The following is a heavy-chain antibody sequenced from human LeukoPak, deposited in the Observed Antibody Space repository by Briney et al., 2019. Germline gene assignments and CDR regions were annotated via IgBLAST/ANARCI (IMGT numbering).Heavy chain of an antibody. V-gene: IGHV3-74*01. D-gene: IGHD3-10*01. J-gene: IGHJ4*02. Sequence: GGSLRLSCAASGLIVSSNYMSWVRQAPGKGLVWVSRINSDGSSTSYADSVKGRFTISRDNAKNTLYLQMNSLRAEDTAVYYCARMGARSGSFDYWGQGTLVTVSS. CDR1: GLIVSSNY. CDR2: INSDGSST. CDR3: ARMGARSGSFDY.